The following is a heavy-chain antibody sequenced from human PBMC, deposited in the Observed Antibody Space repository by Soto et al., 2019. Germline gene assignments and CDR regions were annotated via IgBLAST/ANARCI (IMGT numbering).Heavy chain of an antibody. D-gene: IGHD6-13*01. CDR1: GYTFTSYD. J-gene: IGHJ6*02. V-gene: IGHV1-8*01. CDR2: MHPNSGNT. CDR3: ARLYSSSWPYQGLDV. Sequence: QVQLVQSGAEVKKPGASVKVSCKASGYTFTSYDINWVRQATGQGLEWMGWMHPNSGNTGYAQKFQGRVTMTRNTSISTAYMELSSLRSEDTAVYYCARLYSSSWPYQGLDVWGQGTTVTVSS.